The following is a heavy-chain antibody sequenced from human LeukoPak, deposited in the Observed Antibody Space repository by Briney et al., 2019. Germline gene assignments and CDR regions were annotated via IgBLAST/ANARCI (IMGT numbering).Heavy chain of an antibody. D-gene: IGHD1-1*01. CDR2: INPEETTI. J-gene: IGHJ4*02. Sequence: GGSLRLSCAASGFVFSKYWMHWVRQAPGEGLVWVSRINPEETTINYADSVKGRFTISRDNARNTLYLQMDSLRVEDVGIYYCVRGGLEPFDYWGRGTLVSVSS. CDR1: GFVFSKYW. V-gene: IGHV3-74*01. CDR3: VRGGLEPFDY.